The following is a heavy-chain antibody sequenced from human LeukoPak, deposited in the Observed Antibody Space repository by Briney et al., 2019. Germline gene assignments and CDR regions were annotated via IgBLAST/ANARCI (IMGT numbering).Heavy chain of an antibody. CDR2: MNPNSGST. CDR3: ARVEGWYASFDY. D-gene: IGHD6-19*01. J-gene: IGHJ4*02. Sequence: ASVKVSCKASGYTFTSYDINWVRQATGQGLEWMGWMNPNSGSTGYAQKFQGRVTMTRDMSTSTVYMELSSLRSEDTAVYYCARVEGWYASFDYWGQGTLVTVSS. CDR1: GYTFTSYD. V-gene: IGHV1-8*01.